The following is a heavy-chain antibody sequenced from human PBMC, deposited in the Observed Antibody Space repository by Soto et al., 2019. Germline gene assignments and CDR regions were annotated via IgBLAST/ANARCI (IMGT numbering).Heavy chain of an antibody. CDR2: ISSSSSYI. Sequence: GGSLRLSCAASGFTFSSYSMNWVRQAPGKGLEWVSSISSSSSYIYYADSVKGRFTISRDNAKNSLYLQMNSLRAEDTAVYFCARDTNYYASGSGVDFWGQGTLVTVSS. V-gene: IGHV3-21*01. CDR3: ARDTNYYASGSGVDF. D-gene: IGHD3-10*01. CDR1: GFTFSSYS. J-gene: IGHJ4*02.